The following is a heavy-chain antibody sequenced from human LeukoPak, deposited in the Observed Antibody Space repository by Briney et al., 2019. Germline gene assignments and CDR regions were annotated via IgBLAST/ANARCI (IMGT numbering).Heavy chain of an antibody. D-gene: IGHD1-7*01. CDR1: GASISSNSYY. V-gene: IGHV4-39*07. CDR2: IHYSGST. CDR3: ARDNLYNWNYAERAFDI. Sequence: PSETLSLTCTVSGASISSNSYYWGWIRQPPGKGLEWIGSIHYSGSTYYNPSLKSRVTISVDTSNNQFSLKLSSVTAADTAVYYCARDNLYNWNYAERAFDIWGQGTMVTVSS. J-gene: IGHJ3*02.